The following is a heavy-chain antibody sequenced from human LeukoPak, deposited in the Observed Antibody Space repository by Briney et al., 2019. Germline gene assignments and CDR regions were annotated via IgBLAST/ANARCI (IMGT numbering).Heavy chain of an antibody. CDR3: ARDYMGLFL. Sequence: SETLSLTCTVSGYSISSGYYWGWIRQPPGKGLEWIGYIYHSGSTYYNPSLKSRVTIAVDRSKNQFSLKLSSVTAADTAVYYCARDYMGLFLWGQGTLVTVSS. CDR1: GYSISSGYY. V-gene: IGHV4-38-2*02. D-gene: IGHD3-10*01. CDR2: IYHSGST. J-gene: IGHJ4*02.